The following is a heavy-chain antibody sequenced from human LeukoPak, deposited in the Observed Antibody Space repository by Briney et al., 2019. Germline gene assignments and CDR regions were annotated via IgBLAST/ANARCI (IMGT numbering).Heavy chain of an antibody. CDR2: ISSSSSYI. CDR3: ARDRFAYCSGGSCYLNHNWFDP. J-gene: IGHJ5*02. D-gene: IGHD2-15*01. V-gene: IGHV3-21*04. CDR1: GFTFSSYS. Sequence: GGSLRLSCAASGFTFSSYSMNWVRQAPGKGLEWVSSISSSSSYIYYADSVKGRFTISRDNAKNSLYLQMNSLRAEDTAVYYCARDRFAYCSGGSCYLNHNWFDPWGQGTLVTVSS.